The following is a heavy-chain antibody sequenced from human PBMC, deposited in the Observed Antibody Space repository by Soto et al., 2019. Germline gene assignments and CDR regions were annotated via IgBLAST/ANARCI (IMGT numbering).Heavy chain of an antibody. D-gene: IGHD5-12*01. CDR1: GGTFSSYA. CDR2: IIPIFGTA. V-gene: IGHV1-69*13. Sequence: SVKVSCKASGGTFSSYAISWVRQAPGQGLEWMGGIIPIFGTANYAQKFQCRVTITADESTSTAYMELSSLRSEDTAVYYCARAVREMATIYYFDYWGQGTLVTVSS. CDR3: ARAVREMATIYYFDY. J-gene: IGHJ4*02.